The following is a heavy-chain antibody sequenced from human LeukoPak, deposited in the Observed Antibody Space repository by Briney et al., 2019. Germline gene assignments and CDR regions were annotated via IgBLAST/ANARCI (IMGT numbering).Heavy chain of an antibody. D-gene: IGHD3-22*01. CDR2: IIPIFGTA. Sequence: GASVKVSCKASGGTFSSYAISWVRQAPGQGLEWMGGIIPIFGTANYAQKFQGRVTMTRDTSISTAYMELSRLRSDDTAVYYCARIYDSSGYIHYWGQGTLVTVSS. J-gene: IGHJ4*02. CDR1: GGTFSSYA. CDR3: ARIYDSSGYIHY. V-gene: IGHV1-69*05.